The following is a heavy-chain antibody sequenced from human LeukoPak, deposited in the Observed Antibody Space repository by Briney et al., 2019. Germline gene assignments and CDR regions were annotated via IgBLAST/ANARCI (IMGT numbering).Heavy chain of an antibody. Sequence: PGRSLRLSWAVSGLTLSSYSMNWVRHAPRRGREWVSSIRRGSSYIYYADSVKGRFTISRDNAKNSLYLQMNSLRAEDTAVYYCARDLYDSSGYSRNPFDYWGQGTLVTVSS. V-gene: IGHV3-21*01. J-gene: IGHJ4*02. CDR2: IRRGSSYI. CDR1: GLTLSSYS. D-gene: IGHD3-22*01. CDR3: ARDLYDSSGYSRNPFDY.